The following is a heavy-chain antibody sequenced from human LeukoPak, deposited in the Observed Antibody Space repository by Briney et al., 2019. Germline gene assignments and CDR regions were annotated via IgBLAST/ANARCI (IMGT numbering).Heavy chain of an antibody. D-gene: IGHD2-2*01. J-gene: IGHJ4*02. CDR1: GYTFTGYY. V-gene: IGHV1-2*02. CDR2: INPNSGGT. CDR3: ARPYCSSTSCYDSSGYSPYYFDY. Sequence: GASVKVSCKASGYTFTGYYMHWVRQAPGQGLEWMGWINPNSGGTNYAQKFQGRVTMTRDTSTSTAYMELSRLRSDDTAVYYCARPYCSSTSCYDSSGYSPYYFDYWGQGTLVTVSS.